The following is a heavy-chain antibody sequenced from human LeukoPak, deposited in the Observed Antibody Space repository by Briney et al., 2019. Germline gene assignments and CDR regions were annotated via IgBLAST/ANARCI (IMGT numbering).Heavy chain of an antibody. CDR1: GGSISSYY. D-gene: IGHD3-10*01. Sequence: SETLSLTCTVSGGSISSYYWSWIGQPAGQTLEWIGRMYTSGSTSYNPSLKSRVTMSVDTSKNQFSLKLSSVTAADTAVYYCAREITIGRRAKDHDAFDIWGQGTMVTVSS. J-gene: IGHJ3*02. V-gene: IGHV4-4*07. CDR2: MYTSGST. CDR3: AREITIGRRAKDHDAFDI.